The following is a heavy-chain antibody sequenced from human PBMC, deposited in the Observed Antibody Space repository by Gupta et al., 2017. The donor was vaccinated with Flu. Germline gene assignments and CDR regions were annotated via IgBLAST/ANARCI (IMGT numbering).Heavy chain of an antibody. D-gene: IGHD3-22*01. CDR1: GFTFGDYA. CDR2: IRSSHYGETT. CDR3: SRVGHYDNSLFFDH. J-gene: IGHJ4*02. Sequence: EVQLVESGVGLARPGRSLRLACTASGFTFGDYAMRWFRQAPGKGLEWVGLIRSSHYGETTEFSASVEGRFSFSRDDSRNTAYLQMNSLKTEDTAIYYCSRVGHYDNSLFFDHWGQGTLVTVSS. V-gene: IGHV3-49*03.